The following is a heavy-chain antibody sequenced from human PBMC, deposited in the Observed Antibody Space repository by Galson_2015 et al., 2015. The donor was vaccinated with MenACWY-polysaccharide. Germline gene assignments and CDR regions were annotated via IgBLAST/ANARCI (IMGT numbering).Heavy chain of an antibody. D-gene: IGHD3-9*01. V-gene: IGHV3-48*01. Sequence: SLRLSCAASGFTFSSYGMNWVRQAPGQGLEWVSYISSSSSTIYYADSVKGRFTISRDNAKNSLYLQMNSLRAEDTAVYYCARDLASDTLTPHYADYSGPGTLATASS. J-gene: IGHJ4*01. CDR1: GFTFSSYG. CDR3: ARDLASDTLTPHYADY. CDR2: ISSSSSTI.